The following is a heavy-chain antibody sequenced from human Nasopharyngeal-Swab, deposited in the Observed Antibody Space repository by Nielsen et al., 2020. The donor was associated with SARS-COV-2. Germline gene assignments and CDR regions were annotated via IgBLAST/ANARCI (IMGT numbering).Heavy chain of an antibody. Sequence: SETLSLTCTVSGGSISSSSYYWGWIRQPPGKGLEWIGSIYYSGSTYYNPSLKSRVTISVDTSKYQLSLKLSSVTAADTAVYYCATEPRKITIFGVVTSPGYYGMDVWGQGTTFTVSS. V-gene: IGHV4-39*01. CDR2: IYYSGST. J-gene: IGHJ6*02. D-gene: IGHD3-3*01. CDR3: ATEPRKITIFGVVTSPGYYGMDV. CDR1: GGSISSSSYY.